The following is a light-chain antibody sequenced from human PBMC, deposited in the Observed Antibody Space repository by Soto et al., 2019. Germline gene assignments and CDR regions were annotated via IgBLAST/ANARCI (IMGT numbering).Light chain of an antibody. J-gene: IGKJ3*01. Sequence: EIVLTQSPATLSLSPGERATLSCRASQSVSSYLVWYQQKPGQAPRLLIYDASNRATGIPARFSGSGSGTDFTLTINSLEPEDFAVYYCQQRSNWRFTFGPGTKVDIK. CDR3: QQRSNWRFT. CDR1: QSVSSY. CDR2: DAS. V-gene: IGKV3-11*01.